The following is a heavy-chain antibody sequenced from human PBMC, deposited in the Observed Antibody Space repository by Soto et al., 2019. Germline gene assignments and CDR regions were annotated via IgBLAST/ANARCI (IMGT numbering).Heavy chain of an antibody. CDR3: ARVGVLLWFGELFDWFDP. V-gene: IGHV1-18*01. CDR2: ISAYNGNT. D-gene: IGHD3-10*01. CDR1: GYTFTSYG. J-gene: IGHJ5*02. Sequence: ASVKVSCKASGYTFTSYGISWVRQAPGQGLEWMGWISAYNGNTNYAQKLQGRVTMTTDTSTSTAYMELRSLRSDDTAVYYCARVGVLLWFGELFDWFDPRGQGTLVTVSS.